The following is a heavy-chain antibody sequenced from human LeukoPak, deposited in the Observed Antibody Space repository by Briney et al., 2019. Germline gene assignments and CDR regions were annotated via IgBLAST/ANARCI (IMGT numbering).Heavy chain of an antibody. CDR2: INHSGST. CDR1: GGSFSGYY. V-gene: IGHV4-34*01. J-gene: IGHJ6*02. Sequence: SETLSLTCAVYGGSFSGYYWSWIRQPPGKGLEWIGEINHSGSTNYNPSLKSRVTISVDTSKNQFSLKLSSVTAADTAVYYCARDRGIERTATLWGYYYGMDVWGQGTTVTVSS. CDR3: ARDRGIERTATLWGYYYGMDV. D-gene: IGHD5-18*01.